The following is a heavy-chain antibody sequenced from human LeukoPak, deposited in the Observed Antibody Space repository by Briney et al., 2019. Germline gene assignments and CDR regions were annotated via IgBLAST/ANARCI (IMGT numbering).Heavy chain of an antibody. CDR2: ITSSSSYI. CDR1: GFTFSSYT. Sequence: GGSLRLSCAASGFTFSSYTMNWVRQAPGKGPKWVSSITSSSSYIYYADSVKGRFTISRDNARNSLYLQMNSLRAEDTALYYCARDGDTVLTRGYYYYMDVWGKGTTVTVSS. D-gene: IGHD4-23*01. J-gene: IGHJ6*03. V-gene: IGHV3-21*01. CDR3: ARDGDTVLTRGYYYYMDV.